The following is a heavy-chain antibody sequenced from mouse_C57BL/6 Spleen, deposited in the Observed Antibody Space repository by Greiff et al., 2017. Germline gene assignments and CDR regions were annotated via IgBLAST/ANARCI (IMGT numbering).Heavy chain of an antibody. D-gene: IGHD2-4*01. J-gene: IGHJ2*01. CDR3: ARSGDYENYFDH. CDR2: IDPEDGET. CDR1: GFNIKDYY. V-gene: IGHV14-2*01. Sequence: VQLQQSGAELVKPGASVKLSCTASGFNIKDYYMHWVKQRTEQGLEWIGRIDPEDGETKYAPQFQGKATITADTSSNTAYLQLSSLPSEDTAVYYWARSGDYENYFDHWGQSTTLTGSS.